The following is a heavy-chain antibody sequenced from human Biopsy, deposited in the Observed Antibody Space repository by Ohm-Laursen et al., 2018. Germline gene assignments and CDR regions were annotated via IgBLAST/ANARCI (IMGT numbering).Heavy chain of an antibody. J-gene: IGHJ5*02. Sequence: ASVKVSCKTSGYTFTDYFVHWVRQAPGQGLEWMGWIDTINGSTRSAQKFQGRVTMTRDTSISTAYMELSRLTSDDTAVYYCARERDPWGQGTLVTVSS. CDR2: IDTINGST. CDR3: ARERDP. CDR1: GYTFTDYF. V-gene: IGHV1-2*02.